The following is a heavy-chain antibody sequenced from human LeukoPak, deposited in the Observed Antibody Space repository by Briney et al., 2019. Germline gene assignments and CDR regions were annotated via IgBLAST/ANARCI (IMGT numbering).Heavy chain of an antibody. CDR2: IYHSGST. CDR3: ARRLYDFWSGYPDDAFDI. CDR1: GYSISSGYY. D-gene: IGHD3-3*01. Sequence: SETLSLTCAVSGYSISSGYYWGWIRQPPGKGLEWIGSIYHSGSTYYDPSPKSRVTISVDTSKNQFSLKLSSVTAADTAVYYCARRLYDFWSGYPDDAFDIWGQGTMVTVSS. V-gene: IGHV4-38-2*01. J-gene: IGHJ3*02.